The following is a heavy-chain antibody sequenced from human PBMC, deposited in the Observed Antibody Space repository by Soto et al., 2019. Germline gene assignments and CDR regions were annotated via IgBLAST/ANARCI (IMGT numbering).Heavy chain of an antibody. Sequence: SVKVSCKASGYTFTSYGISWVRQAPGQGLEWMGWISAYNGNTNYAQKLQGRVTMTTDTSTSTAYMEMRSLRSDDTAVYYCARDPDFSSSGYYNWFVPWGQGTLVTVSS. D-gene: IGHD3-22*01. CDR3: ARDPDFSSSGYYNWFVP. J-gene: IGHJ5*02. V-gene: IGHV1-18*01. CDR2: ISAYNGNT. CDR1: GYTFTSYG.